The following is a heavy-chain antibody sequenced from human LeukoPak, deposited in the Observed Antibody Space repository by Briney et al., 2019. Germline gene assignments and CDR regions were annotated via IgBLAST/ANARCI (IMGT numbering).Heavy chain of an antibody. Sequence: PGGSLRLSCAASGFTFSSAYMSWVRQVPGKGLEWVCLIKRKSDGGTTDYAAPVKGRFTISRDDSKNTLYLQMNSLKTEDTAVYYCTTGGHYCGDWGQGTLVTVSS. CDR1: GFTFSSAY. CDR2: IKRKSDGGTT. CDR3: TTGGHYCGD. J-gene: IGHJ4*02. D-gene: IGHD3-10*01. V-gene: IGHV3-15*01.